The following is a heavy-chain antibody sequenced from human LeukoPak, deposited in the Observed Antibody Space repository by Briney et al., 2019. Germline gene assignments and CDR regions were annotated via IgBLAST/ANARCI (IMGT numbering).Heavy chain of an antibody. CDR1: GFTFSSYA. V-gene: IGHV3-23*01. CDR2: ISGSGGST. D-gene: IGHD4-17*01. Sequence: GGSLRLSCAASGFTFSSYAMSWVRQAPGKGLEWVSAISGSGGSTYYADSVKGRFTISRDNSKNTLYLQMNSLRAEDTAVYYCATTSGGDYGSIWVYWGQGTLVTVSS. CDR3: ATTSGGDYGSIWVY. J-gene: IGHJ4*02.